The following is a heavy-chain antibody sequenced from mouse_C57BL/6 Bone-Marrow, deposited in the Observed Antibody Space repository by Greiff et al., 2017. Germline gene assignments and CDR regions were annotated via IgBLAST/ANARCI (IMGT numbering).Heavy chain of an antibody. V-gene: IGHV1-26*01. J-gene: IGHJ1*03. Sequence: VQLQQSGPELVKPGASVKISCKASGYTFTDYYMNWVKQSHGQSLEWIGDINPNNGGTSYNQKFKGKATLTVDKSSSTAYMELRSLTSGDSAVYYCARGEVYYGNQDRCFDVWGTGTTVTVSS. CDR1: GYTFTDYY. CDR3: ARGEVYYGNQDRCFDV. CDR2: INPNNGGT. D-gene: IGHD2-1*01.